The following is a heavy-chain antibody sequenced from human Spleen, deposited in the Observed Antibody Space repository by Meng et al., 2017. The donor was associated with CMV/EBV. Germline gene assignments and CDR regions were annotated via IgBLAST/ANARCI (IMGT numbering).Heavy chain of an antibody. J-gene: IGHJ4*02. CDR3: ARDTRDYLGAFLL. CDR1: GGSISSSSYY. CDR2: IYYSGST. Sequence: SETLSLTCTVSGGSISSSSYYWGWIRQPPGKGLEWIGSIYYSGSTYYNPSLKSRVTISVDTSKNQFSLQLNSVTPEDTAVYYCARDTRDYLGAFLLWGQGAPVTVSS. D-gene: IGHD1-26*01. V-gene: IGHV4-39*02.